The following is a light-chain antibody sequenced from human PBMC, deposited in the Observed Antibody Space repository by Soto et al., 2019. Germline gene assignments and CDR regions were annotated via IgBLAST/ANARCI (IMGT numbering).Light chain of an antibody. CDR1: QSDPSTYNSY. V-gene: IGKV3-20*01. Sequence: ESVVTQSPGTLSLSPGERATLSCRISQSDPSTYNSYLAWYQQKPGQTPRLLIYEASIRATGIPDRFSGSGSGADFTLTISRLEPEDFAVYYCQHYSRSTGTFGQGTKVEMK. CDR3: QHYSRSTGT. J-gene: IGKJ1*01. CDR2: EAS.